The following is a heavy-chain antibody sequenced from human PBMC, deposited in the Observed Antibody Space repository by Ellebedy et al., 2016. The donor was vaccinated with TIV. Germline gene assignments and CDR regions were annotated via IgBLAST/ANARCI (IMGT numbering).Heavy chain of an antibody. CDR2: ISSSSSYI. J-gene: IGHJ6*02. CDR1: GFTFSSYS. Sequence: GESLKISXAASGFTFSSYSMNWVRQAPGKGLEWVSSISSSSSYIYYADSVKGRFTISRDNAKNSLYLQMNSLRAEDTAVYYCARDLGPWRDYYYYGMDAWGQGTTVTVSS. CDR3: ARDLGPWRDYYYYGMDA. D-gene: IGHD3-16*01. V-gene: IGHV3-21*01.